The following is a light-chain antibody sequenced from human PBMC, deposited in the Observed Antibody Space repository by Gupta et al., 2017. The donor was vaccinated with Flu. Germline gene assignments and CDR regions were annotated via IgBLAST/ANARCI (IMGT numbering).Light chain of an antibody. CDR1: SLRNYF. CDR3: HSLGNRNRVL. Sequence: QGDSLRNYFASWYRQIPGQAPILVIYGENNRPSGIPDRFSGSSSGDTASLTIAGAQAEDEADYYCHSLGNRNRVLFGGGTRLTVL. V-gene: IGLV3-19*01. J-gene: IGLJ2*01. CDR2: GEN.